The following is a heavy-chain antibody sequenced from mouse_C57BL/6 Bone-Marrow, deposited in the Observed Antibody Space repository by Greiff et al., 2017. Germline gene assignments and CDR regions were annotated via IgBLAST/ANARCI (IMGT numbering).Heavy chain of an antibody. CDR1: GFNIKDDY. V-gene: IGHV14-4*01. J-gene: IGHJ3*01. CDR2: IDPENGDT. D-gene: IGHD2-2*01. CDR3: TNGYDSSSVRDY. Sequence: EVQLQQSGAELVRPGASVKLSCTASGFNIKDDYMHWVKQRPGQGLEWIGLIDPENGDTEYASKFQGKATITADTSSNTAYLQLSSLTSEDAAVYYCTNGYDSSSVRDYWGQGTLVTVSA.